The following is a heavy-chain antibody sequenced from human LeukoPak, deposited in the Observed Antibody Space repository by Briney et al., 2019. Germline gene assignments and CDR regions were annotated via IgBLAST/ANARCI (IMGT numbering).Heavy chain of an antibody. V-gene: IGHV3-15*01. D-gene: IGHD3-22*01. CDR2: IYSKTDGGTT. CDR1: GFTFSNAW. Sequence: GGSLRLSCAASGFTFSNAWMNWVRQAPGKGLEWVGRIYSKTDGGTTEYAAPVKGRFSISRDDSKNTLDLQMHSLKTDDTALYYCATGSNRYDSSDFDYRGQGTLVTVSS. J-gene: IGHJ4*02. CDR3: ATGSNRYDSSDFDY.